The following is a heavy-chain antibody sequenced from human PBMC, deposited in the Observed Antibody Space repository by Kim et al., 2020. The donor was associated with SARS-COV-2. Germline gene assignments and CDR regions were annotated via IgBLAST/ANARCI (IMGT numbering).Heavy chain of an antibody. D-gene: IGHD2-2*02. CDR3: ARYTPKWTPGGMDV. Sequence: SVKVSCKASGGTFSSYAISWVRQAPGQGLEWMGGIIPIFGTANYAQKFQGRVTITADESTSTAYMELSSLRSEDTAVYYCARYTPKWTPGGMDVWGQGTTVTVSS. J-gene: IGHJ6*02. CDR2: IIPIFGTA. CDR1: GGTFSSYA. V-gene: IGHV1-69*13.